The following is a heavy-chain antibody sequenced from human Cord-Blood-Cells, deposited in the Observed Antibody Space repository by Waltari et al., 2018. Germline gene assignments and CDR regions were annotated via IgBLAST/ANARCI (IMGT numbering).Heavy chain of an antibody. CDR3: ARLDTAMVKGAFDI. Sequence: QVQLVESGGGLVKPGGSLRLSCAAAGFTFRDYSISWIRQAPGKGLEWVSYISSSGSTIYYADSVKGRFTISRDNAKNSLYLQMNSLRAEDTAVYYCARLDTAMVKGAFDIWGQGTMVTVSS. D-gene: IGHD5-18*01. CDR1: GFTFRDYS. CDR2: ISSSGSTI. J-gene: IGHJ3*02. V-gene: IGHV3-11*04.